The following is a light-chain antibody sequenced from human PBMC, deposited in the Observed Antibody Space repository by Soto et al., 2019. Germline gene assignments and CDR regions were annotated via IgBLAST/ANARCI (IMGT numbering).Light chain of an antibody. CDR1: QSVSSN. Sequence: EIVMTQSPATLSVSPGERATLSCRASQSVSSNLACYQQKPGQAPRLLIYGASTRATGSPARFSGSGSGTECTLTISSLQSEDFAVYYCQQYNNWPLTFVGGTNVEIK. CDR2: GAS. V-gene: IGKV3-15*01. CDR3: QQYNNWPLT. J-gene: IGKJ4*01.